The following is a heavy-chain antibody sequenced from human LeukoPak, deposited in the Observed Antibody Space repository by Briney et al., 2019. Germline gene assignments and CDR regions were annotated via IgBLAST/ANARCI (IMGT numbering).Heavy chain of an antibody. CDR3: ARDPYSSGWYDY. J-gene: IGHJ4*02. CDR1: GGPISSYY. Sequence: PSETLSLTCTVSGGPISSYYWSWIRQPPGKGLEWIGYIYYSGSTNYNPSLKSRVTISVDTSKNQFSLKLSSVTAADTAVYYCARDPYSSGWYDYWGQGTLVTVSS. CDR2: IYYSGST. D-gene: IGHD6-19*01. V-gene: IGHV4-59*01.